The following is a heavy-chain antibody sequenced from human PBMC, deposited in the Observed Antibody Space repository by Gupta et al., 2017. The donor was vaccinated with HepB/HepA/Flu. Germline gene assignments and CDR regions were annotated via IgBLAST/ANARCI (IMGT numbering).Heavy chain of an antibody. D-gene: IGHD2-2*02. J-gene: IGHJ4*02. V-gene: IGHV3-74*01. CDR2: INTDGSRT. CDR3: TRGLYYYFDY. CDR1: GFTFSTYW. Sequence: EVQLVESGGGLVQPGGSLRLSCAASGFTFSTYWLHWVRQAPGKGLVWVSRINTDGSRTNYADSVKGRVTISRDNAKNTAYLQLDTLRAEDTAVYFCTRGLYYYFDYWGQGTLVTVSS.